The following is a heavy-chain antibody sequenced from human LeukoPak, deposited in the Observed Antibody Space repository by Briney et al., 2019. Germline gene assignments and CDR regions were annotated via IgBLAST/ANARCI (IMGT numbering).Heavy chain of an antibody. CDR1: GGSFSGYY. V-gene: IGHV4-34*01. J-gene: IGHJ4*02. CDR2: INHSGST. Sequence: SETLSLTCAVYGGSFSGYYWSWIRQPPGKGLEWIGEINHSGSTNYNSSLKSRVTISVDTSKNQFSLKLSSVTAADTAVYYCARGEVGYYGSGSYTPIHYFDYWGQGTLVTVSS. D-gene: IGHD3-10*01. CDR3: ARGEVGYYGSGSYTPIHYFDY.